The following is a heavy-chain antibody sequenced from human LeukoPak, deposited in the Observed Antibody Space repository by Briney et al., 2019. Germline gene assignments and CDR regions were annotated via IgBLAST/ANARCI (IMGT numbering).Heavy chain of an antibody. V-gene: IGHV4-34*01. CDR1: GGSFSGYY. CDR3: ARAPGYSSGWYGARGTSRYFDY. CDR2: INHSGST. Sequence: PSETLSLTCAVYGGSFSGYYWSWIRQPPGKGLEWIGEINHSGSTNYNPSLKSRATISVDTSKNQFSLKLSSVTAADTAVYYCARAPGYSSGWYGARGTSRYFDYWGQGTLVTVSS. D-gene: IGHD6-19*01. J-gene: IGHJ4*02.